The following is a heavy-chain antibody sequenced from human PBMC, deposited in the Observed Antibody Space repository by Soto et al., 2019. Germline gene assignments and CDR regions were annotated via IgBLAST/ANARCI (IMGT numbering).Heavy chain of an antibody. CDR2: IYHSGST. CDR1: GGSISSGGYS. CDR3: ASSYGGGYSSGVYYYYGMDV. V-gene: IGHV4-30-2*01. D-gene: IGHD5-18*01. Sequence: ASETLSLTCAVSGGSISSGGYSWSWIRQPPGKGLEWIGYIYHSGSTYYNPSLKSRVTISVDRSKNQFSLKLSSVTAADTAVYYCASSYGGGYSSGVYYYYGMDVWGQGTTVTVSS. J-gene: IGHJ6*02.